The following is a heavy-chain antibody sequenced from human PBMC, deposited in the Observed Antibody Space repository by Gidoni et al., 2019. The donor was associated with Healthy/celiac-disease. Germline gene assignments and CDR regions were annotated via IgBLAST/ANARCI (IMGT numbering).Heavy chain of an antibody. CDR2: ISYDGSNK. CDR1: GFTFSSYA. Sequence: QVQLVESGGGVVQPGRSLRLYCAPSGFTFSSYAMPWVRQAPGQGLGWVAVISYDGSNKYYADSVKGRFTISRDNSKNTLYLQMNSLRAEDTAVYYCARPGDYVIIYWYFDLWGRGTLVTVSS. D-gene: IGHD4-17*01. J-gene: IGHJ2*01. CDR3: ARPGDYVIIYWYFDL. V-gene: IGHV3-30*01.